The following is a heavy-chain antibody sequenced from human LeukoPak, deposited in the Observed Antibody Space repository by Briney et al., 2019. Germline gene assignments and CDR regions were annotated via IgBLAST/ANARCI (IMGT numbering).Heavy chain of an antibody. Sequence: SETLSLTCTVSGGSISSYYWSWIRQPPGKGLEWIGYIYYSGSTNYNPSLKSRVTISVDTSKNQFSLKLSSVTAADTAVYYCARDHAAATHTNYYYMDVWGKGTTVTISS. CDR3: ARDHAAATHTNYYYMDV. CDR1: GGSISSYY. V-gene: IGHV4-59*01. D-gene: IGHD6-13*01. CDR2: IYYSGST. J-gene: IGHJ6*03.